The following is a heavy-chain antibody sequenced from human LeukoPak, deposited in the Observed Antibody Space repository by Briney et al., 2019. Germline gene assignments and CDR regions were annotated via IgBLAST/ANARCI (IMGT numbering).Heavy chain of an antibody. Sequence: SETLSLTCIVSGGSISSCDWSWIRQSPGKGLEWIGYIYHTGRTNYNPSLKSRVTMSVDTPKNQFSLKLSSVTAADTAVYYCVRVGGSPLGAFDIWGQGTMVIVSS. D-gene: IGHD1-14*01. J-gene: IGHJ3*02. CDR3: VRVGGSPLGAFDI. CDR2: IYHTGRT. CDR1: GGSISSCD. V-gene: IGHV4-59*01.